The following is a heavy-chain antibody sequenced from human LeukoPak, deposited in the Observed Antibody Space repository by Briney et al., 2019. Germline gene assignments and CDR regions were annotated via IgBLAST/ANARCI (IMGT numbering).Heavy chain of an antibody. V-gene: IGHV4-39*07. CDR2: IYYSGST. D-gene: IGHD5-24*01. CDR3: AREAVEMARKHYGMDV. CDR1: GGSISSSSYY. Sequence: SETLSLTCTVSGGSISSSSYYWGWIRQPPGKGLEWIGSIYYSGSTYYNPSLKSRVTISVDTSKNQFSLKLSSVTAADTAVYYCAREAVEMARKHYGMDVWGQGTTVTVSS. J-gene: IGHJ6*02.